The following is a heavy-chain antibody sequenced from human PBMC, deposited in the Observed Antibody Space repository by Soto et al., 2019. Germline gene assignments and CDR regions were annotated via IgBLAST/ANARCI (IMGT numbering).Heavy chain of an antibody. J-gene: IGHJ4*02. V-gene: IGHV3-49*03. D-gene: IGHD5-18*01. CDR2: IRSKAYGGTT. CDR1: GFTFCDYA. CDR3: TRTWIQLWSFDY. Sequence: LRVSCTASGFTFCDYAMSWFRQAPGKGLEWVGFIRSKAYGGTTEYAASVKGRFTISRDDSKSIAYLQMNSLKTEDTAVYYCTRTWIQLWSFDYWGQGTLVTVSS.